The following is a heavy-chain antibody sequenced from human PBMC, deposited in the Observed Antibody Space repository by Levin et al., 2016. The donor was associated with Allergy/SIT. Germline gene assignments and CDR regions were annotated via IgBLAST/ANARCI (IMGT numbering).Heavy chain of an antibody. CDR3: ARRRVGPKWNSRPPYFDY. CDR1: GYSISSGYY. V-gene: IGHV4-38-2*01. Sequence: SETLSLTCAVSGYSISSGYYWGWIRQPPGKGLEWIGSIYHSGSTYYNPSLKSRVTISVDTSKNQFSLKLSSVTAADTAVYYCARRRVGPKWNSRPPYFDYWGQGTLVTVSS. D-gene: IGHD1-26*01. CDR2: IYHSGST. J-gene: IGHJ4*02.